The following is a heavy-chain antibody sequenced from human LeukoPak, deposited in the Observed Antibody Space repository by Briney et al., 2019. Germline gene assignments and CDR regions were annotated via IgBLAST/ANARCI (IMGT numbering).Heavy chain of an antibody. CDR3: AKDNGVIVSGYFDL. CDR1: GFTFSSYA. J-gene: IGHJ4*02. CDR2: ISGSGDIT. V-gene: IGHV3-23*01. D-gene: IGHD2-8*01. Sequence: GRSLRLSCAASGFTFSSYAMSWVRQAPGKGLEWVSAISGSGDITYYADSVKGRFTISRDNSKNTLYLQMDSLRAEDAAVYYCAKDNGVIVSGYFDLWGQGTLLTVSS.